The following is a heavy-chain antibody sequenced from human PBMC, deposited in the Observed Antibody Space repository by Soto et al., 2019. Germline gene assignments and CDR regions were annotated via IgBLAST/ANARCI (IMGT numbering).Heavy chain of an antibody. CDR1: GGTFSSYA. CDR2: IIPIFGTA. Sequence: SVKVSCKASGGTFSSYAISWVRQAPGQGLEWMGGIIPIFGTANYAQKFQGRVTITADEPTSTAYMELSSLRSEDTAVYYCARCGGGDSSGSYNAFDIWGQGTMVTVSS. CDR3: ARCGGGDSSGSYNAFDI. D-gene: IGHD3-22*01. J-gene: IGHJ3*02. V-gene: IGHV1-69*13.